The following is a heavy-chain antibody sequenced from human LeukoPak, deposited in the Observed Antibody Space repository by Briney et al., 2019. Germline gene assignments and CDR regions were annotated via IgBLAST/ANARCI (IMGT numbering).Heavy chain of an antibody. CDR2: IIPIFGTA. CDR3: ARDQVPYDSSGYYFY. CDR1: GGTFSSYA. J-gene: IGHJ4*02. Sequence: SVKVSCKASGGTFSSYAISWVRQAPGQGLELMGGIIPIFGTANYAQKFQGRVTITADESTSTAYMELSSLRSEDTAVYYCARDQVPYDSSGYYFYWGQGTLVTVSS. V-gene: IGHV1-69*13. D-gene: IGHD3-22*01.